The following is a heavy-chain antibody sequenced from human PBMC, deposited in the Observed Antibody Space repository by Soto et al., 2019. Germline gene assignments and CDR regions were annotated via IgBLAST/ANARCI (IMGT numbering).Heavy chain of an antibody. CDR2: ISGSGGST. V-gene: IGHV3-23*01. CDR1: GFTFSSYA. CDR3: AKLRCTNGVCYTSWYFDL. Sequence: VGSLRLSCAASGFTFSSYAMSWVRQAPGKGLEWVSAISGSGGSTYYADSVKGRFTISRDNSKNTLYLQMNSLRAEDTAVYYCAKLRCTNGVCYTSWYFDLWGRGTLVTVSS. J-gene: IGHJ2*01. D-gene: IGHD2-8*01.